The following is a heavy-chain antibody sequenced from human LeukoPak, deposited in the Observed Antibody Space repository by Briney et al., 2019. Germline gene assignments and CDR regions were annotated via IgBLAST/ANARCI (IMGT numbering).Heavy chain of an antibody. J-gene: IGHJ5*02. CDR3: ARGVNWIDP. V-gene: IGHV4-59*01. D-gene: IGHD3-16*01. CDR1: GGSISSYY. CDR2: IYYSGST. Sequence: SETLSLTCTVSGGSISSYYWSWIRQPPGKGLKWIGYIYYSGSTNYNPSLKSRVTISVDTTKNQFSLKLSSVTAADTAVYYCARGVNWIDPWGQGTLVTVSS.